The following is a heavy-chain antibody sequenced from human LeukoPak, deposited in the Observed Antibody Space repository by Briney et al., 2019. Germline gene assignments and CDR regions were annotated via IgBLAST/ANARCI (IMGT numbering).Heavy chain of an antibody. CDR3: AKRGGGYCSSTSCLYSSFDY. V-gene: IGHV3-30*02. CDR2: IRFEGSNK. Sequence: GGSLRLSCAAPGFTFSSYGMPWVRQAPGKGLVWVAFIRFEGSNKYYADSVKGRFTISRDNSKNTLYLQMNSLRAEDTAVYYCAKRGGGYCSSTSCLYSSFDYWGQGTLVTVSS. D-gene: IGHD2-2*01. CDR1: GFTFSSYG. J-gene: IGHJ4*02.